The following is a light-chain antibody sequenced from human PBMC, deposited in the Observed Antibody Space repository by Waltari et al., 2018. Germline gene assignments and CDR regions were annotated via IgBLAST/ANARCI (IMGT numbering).Light chain of an antibody. J-gene: IGLJ3*02. CDR2: EGS. CDR3: CSYAGSSSWV. V-gene: IGLV2-23*01. Sequence: QSALTQPASVSGSLGQAITISCLGTRSDIGGYRLISWYQKLPDKAPKLILYEGSKRPSGVSSRFSGSKSGNTASLTISGLQAEDEGVYFCCSYAGSSSWVFGGGTKLTVL. CDR1: RSDIGGYRL.